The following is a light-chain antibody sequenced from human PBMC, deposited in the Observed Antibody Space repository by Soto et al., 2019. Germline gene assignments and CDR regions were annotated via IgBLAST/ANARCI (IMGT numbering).Light chain of an antibody. Sequence: EIVLTQSPGTASLSPGERATLSCRASQSVTSSYLAWYQQKPGQAPRLLIYGVSSRATGIPDRFSGSGAGTDFTLSISRLEPEDFAVYYCQQDGDSPLTFGGGTKVEIK. CDR2: GVS. CDR1: QSVTSSY. J-gene: IGKJ4*01. V-gene: IGKV3-20*01. CDR3: QQDGDSPLT.